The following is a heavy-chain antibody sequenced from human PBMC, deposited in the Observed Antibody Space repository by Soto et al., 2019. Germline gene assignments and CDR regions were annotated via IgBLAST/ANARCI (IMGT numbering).Heavy chain of an antibody. CDR2: IYYSGST. D-gene: IGHD3-10*01. CDR3: ARDRAPMVREDYYYYGMDV. J-gene: IGHJ6*02. CDR1: GGSISSGGYY. Sequence: SETLSLTCTVSGGSISSGGYYWSWIRQHPGKGLEWIGYIYYSGSTYYNPSLKSRVTISVDTSKNQFSLKLSSVTAADTAVYYCARDRAPMVREDYYYYGMDVWGQGTTVTVSS. V-gene: IGHV4-31*03.